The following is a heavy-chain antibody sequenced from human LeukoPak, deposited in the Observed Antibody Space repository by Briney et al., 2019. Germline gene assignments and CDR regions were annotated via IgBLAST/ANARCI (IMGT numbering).Heavy chain of an antibody. Sequence: SETLSLTCAVYGGSFSGYYWSWIRQPPGKGLEWIGEINHSGSTNYNPFLKSRVTISVDTSKNQFSLKLSSVTAADTAVYYCARWGYYDSSGYKLYYFDYWGQGTLVTVSS. J-gene: IGHJ4*02. CDR1: GGSFSGYY. D-gene: IGHD3-22*01. CDR3: ARWGYYDSSGYKLYYFDY. V-gene: IGHV4-34*01. CDR2: INHSGST.